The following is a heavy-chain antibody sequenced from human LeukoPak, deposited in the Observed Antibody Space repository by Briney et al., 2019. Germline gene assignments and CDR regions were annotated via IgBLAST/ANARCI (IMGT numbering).Heavy chain of an antibody. J-gene: IGHJ6*03. D-gene: IGHD2-2*01. V-gene: IGHV1-18*04. CDR1: GYTFTSYY. CDR3: ARRVPAAMLAYYYFMDV. CDR2: ISAYNGNT. Sequence: ASVKVSCKASGYTFTSYYMHWVRQAPGQGLEWMGWISAYNGNTNYAQKLQGRVTMTTDTSTSTAYMELRSLRSDDTAVYYCARRVPAAMLAYYYFMDVWGKGTTVTISS.